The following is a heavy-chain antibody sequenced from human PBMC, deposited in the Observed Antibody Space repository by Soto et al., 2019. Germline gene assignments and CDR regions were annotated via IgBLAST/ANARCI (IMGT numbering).Heavy chain of an antibody. CDR2: SYYSGTT. CDR3: TRRYNWNDNYFDS. J-gene: IGHJ5*01. CDR1: GASISVHSYY. Sequence: SETLSLTCTVSGASISVHSYYWTWIRQPPGKGLEWIGSSYYSGTTYFNPSLKSRATISVDTSKNQFSLRLTSVTAADTAIYYCTRRYNWNDNYFDSWGPGALVTVSS. D-gene: IGHD1-20*01. V-gene: IGHV4-39*01.